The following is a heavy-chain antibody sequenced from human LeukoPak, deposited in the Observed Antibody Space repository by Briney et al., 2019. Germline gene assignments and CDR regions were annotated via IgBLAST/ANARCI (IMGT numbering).Heavy chain of an antibody. CDR3: VRVLHKRNYDSSDYYGY. D-gene: IGHD3-22*01. J-gene: IGHJ4*02. Sequence: GGSLRLSCAASGFTFSSFGMTWVRQAPGKGLEWVSTINSNGGTTYYADSVKGRFTISRDSSTNTLYLQMSSLRAADTAMYYCVRVLHKRNYDSSDYYGYWGQGTLVTVSS. CDR2: INSNGGTT. CDR1: GFTFSSFG. V-gene: IGHV3-23*01.